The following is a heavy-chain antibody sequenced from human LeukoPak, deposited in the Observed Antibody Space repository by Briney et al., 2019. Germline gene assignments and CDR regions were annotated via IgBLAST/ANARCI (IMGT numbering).Heavy chain of an antibody. CDR3: AREDGYNSPYCFDY. D-gene: IGHD5-24*01. J-gene: IGHJ4*02. Sequence: SETLSLTCTVSGGSISSSSYYWGWIRQPPGKGLEWIGNIYYSGITYYNPSLKSRVTISVDTSKDQFSLKLRSVTAADTAVYYCAREDGYNSPYCFDYWGQGTLVTVSS. CDR2: IYYSGIT. CDR1: GGSISSSSYY. V-gene: IGHV4-39*07.